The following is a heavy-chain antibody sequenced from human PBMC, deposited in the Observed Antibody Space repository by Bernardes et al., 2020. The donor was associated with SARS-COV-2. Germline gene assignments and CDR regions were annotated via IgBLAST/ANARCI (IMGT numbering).Heavy chain of an antibody. J-gene: IGHJ4*02. CDR1: GSSITNASYR. D-gene: IGHD3-9*01. V-gene: IGHV4-39*01. CDR3: ARLKVLRHLDWSLSWLEFNFLS. CDR2: LSYGWNT. Sequence: SETLSLTCSVSGSSITNASYRWGWIRQPPGQGLEWIGSLSYGWNTYYTPSLRSRVTISADTSATQFSLKLTSVTAADTAVYFCARLKVLRHLDWSLSWLEFNFLSWGQGTLVTVSS.